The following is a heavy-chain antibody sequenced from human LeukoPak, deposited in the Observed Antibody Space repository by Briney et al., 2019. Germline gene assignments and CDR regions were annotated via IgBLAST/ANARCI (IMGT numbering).Heavy chain of an antibody. V-gene: IGHV3-7*01. Sequence: GGSLRLSCAASGFSFSNYWMSWVRQAPGKGLEWVATIKEDGSEKYYVDSVKGRFTISRDNAKNSLFLQVNSLRAEDTAMFYCARRWLQPGDYFDYWGQGTLVTVSS. J-gene: IGHJ4*02. D-gene: IGHD5-24*01. CDR1: GFSFSNYW. CDR2: IKEDGSEK. CDR3: ARRWLQPGDYFDY.